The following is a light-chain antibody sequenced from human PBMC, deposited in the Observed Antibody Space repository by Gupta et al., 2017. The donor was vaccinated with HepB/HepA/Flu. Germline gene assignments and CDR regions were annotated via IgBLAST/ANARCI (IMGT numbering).Light chain of an antibody. CDR1: QNIFSW. V-gene: IGKV1-12*01. CDR3: QQAISFPIT. Sequence: DIQMTQSPSSVSASVGDRLTITCRASQNIFSWLAWYQQKPGKAPKLLISLASSLQSGVPSRLSGSGSGTEFTLTITSLQPEDFGTYFCQQAISFPITFGGGTKVEI. J-gene: IGKJ4*01. CDR2: LAS.